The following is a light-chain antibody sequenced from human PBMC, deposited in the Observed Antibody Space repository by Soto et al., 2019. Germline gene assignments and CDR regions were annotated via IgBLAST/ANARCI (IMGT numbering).Light chain of an antibody. CDR1: QSVSSN. CDR2: GAS. CDR3: QQYNNWTPVT. V-gene: IGKV3-15*01. Sequence: EIVMTQSPATLSVSPGERATLSCRASQSVSSNLAWYQRKPGQAPRLLIYGASTRATGIPARFSGSGSGTEFTLTVSSLQSEDFAVYYCQQYNNWTPVTFGGGTKVEIK. J-gene: IGKJ4*01.